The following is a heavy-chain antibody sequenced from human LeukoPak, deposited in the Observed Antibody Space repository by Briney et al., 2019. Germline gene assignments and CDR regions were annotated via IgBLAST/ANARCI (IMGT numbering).Heavy chain of an antibody. CDR1: GGTFSNYA. V-gene: IGHV1-69*13. CDR3: ASHAYYDFWSGYHEYFQH. J-gene: IGHJ1*01. Sequence: SVKVSCKASGGTFSNYAISWVRQAPGQGFEWMGGIIPMFGVPNYSQKFQDRVTITADESTKTAYMELSSLRSEDTAVYYCASHAYYDFWSGYHEYFQHWGQGTLVTVSS. D-gene: IGHD3-3*01. CDR2: IIPMFGVP.